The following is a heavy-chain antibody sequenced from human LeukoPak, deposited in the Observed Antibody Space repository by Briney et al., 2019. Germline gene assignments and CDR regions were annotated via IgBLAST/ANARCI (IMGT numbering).Heavy chain of an antibody. D-gene: IGHD1-1*01. CDR3: ARGVTGTTSGWFDP. CDR1: GYTFTSYD. V-gene: IGHV1-8*01. J-gene: IGHJ5*02. CDR2: MNPNSGNT. Sequence: GASVTVSCKASGYTFTSYDINWVRQATGQGLEWMGWMNPNSGNTGYAQKFQGRVTMTRNTSISTAYMELSSLRSEDTAVYYCARGVTGTTSGWFDPWGQGTLVTVSS.